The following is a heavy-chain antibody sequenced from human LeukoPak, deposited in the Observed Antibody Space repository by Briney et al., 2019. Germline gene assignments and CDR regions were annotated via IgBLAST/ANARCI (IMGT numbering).Heavy chain of an antibody. CDR2: ISGSGGST. Sequence: GGSLRLSCAASGFTFSSYAMSWVRQAPGKGLEWVSAISGSGGSTYYTDSVKGRFTISRDNSKTTLYLQMNSLRAEDTAVYYCAKRSGDTAYYFDYWGQGTLVTVSS. V-gene: IGHV3-23*01. D-gene: IGHD4-17*01. CDR1: GFTFSSYA. J-gene: IGHJ4*02. CDR3: AKRSGDTAYYFDY.